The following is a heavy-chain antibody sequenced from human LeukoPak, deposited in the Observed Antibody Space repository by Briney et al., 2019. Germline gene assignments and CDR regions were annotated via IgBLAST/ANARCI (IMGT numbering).Heavy chain of an antibody. J-gene: IGHJ6*02. CDR2: IYYSGST. V-gene: IGHV4-59*08. Sequence: SETLSLTCAVYGGSFSGYYWSWIRQPPGKGLEWIGYIYYSGSTNYNPSLKSRVTISVDTSKNQFSLKLSSVTAADTAVYYCARQDYDILTGHYYYYGMDVWGQGTTVTVSS. CDR1: GGSFSGYY. D-gene: IGHD3-9*01. CDR3: ARQDYDILTGHYYYYGMDV.